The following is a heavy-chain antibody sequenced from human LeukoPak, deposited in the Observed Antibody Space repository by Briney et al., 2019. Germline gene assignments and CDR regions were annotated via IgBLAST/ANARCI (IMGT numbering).Heavy chain of an antibody. CDR3: ARQVTTQYYYYYYGMDV. D-gene: IGHD4-17*01. CDR1: GGSISSGGYY. Sequence: PSETLSLTCTVSGGSISSGGYYWSWIRQHPGKGLEWIGYIYYSGSTYYNPSLKSRVTISVDTSKNQFSLKLSSVTAADTAVYYCARQVTTQYYYYYYGMDVWGKGTTVTVSS. J-gene: IGHJ6*04. CDR2: IYYSGST. V-gene: IGHV4-31*03.